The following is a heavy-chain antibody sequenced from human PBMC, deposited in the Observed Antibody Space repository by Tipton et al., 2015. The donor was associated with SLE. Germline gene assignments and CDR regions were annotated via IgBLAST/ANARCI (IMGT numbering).Heavy chain of an antibody. V-gene: IGHV4-30-2*01. CDR1: GGSISSGAYS. Sequence: TLSLTCSVSGGSISSGAYSWSWIRQPPGKGLEWIGYIYHSGSTYSNPSLKSRVSISVDRSKNQFSLRLNSVTAADTAVYYCARDPGRYDFGPYGMDVWGQGTTVTVSS. CDR3: ARDPGRYDFGPYGMDV. J-gene: IGHJ6*02. CDR2: IYHSGST. D-gene: IGHD3-3*01.